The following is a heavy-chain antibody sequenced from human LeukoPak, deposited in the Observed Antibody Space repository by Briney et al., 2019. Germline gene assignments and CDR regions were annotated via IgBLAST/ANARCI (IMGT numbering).Heavy chain of an antibody. J-gene: IGHJ4*02. CDR1: GLTFSDYV. V-gene: IGHV3-23*01. CDR3: AKGQASYSGSYYFDY. D-gene: IGHD1-26*01. Sequence: PGGSLRLSCAASGLTFSDYVMTWVRQAPGQGLEWVSSISGSGASIYYADSVKGRFSISRDNSNNTLSLQMSGLRAEDTAVYYCAKGQASYSGSYYFDYGGQGTLVTVS. CDR2: ISGSGASI.